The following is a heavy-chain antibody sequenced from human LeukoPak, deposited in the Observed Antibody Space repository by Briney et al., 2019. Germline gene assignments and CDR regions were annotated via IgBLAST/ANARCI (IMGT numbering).Heavy chain of an antibody. V-gene: IGHV4-39*07. Sequence: PSGTLSLTCTVSGGSISSSSYYWGWIRQPPGKGLEWIGSIYYSGSTYYNPSLKSRVTISVDTSKNQFSLKLSSVTAADTAVYYCAASIAAAGTYYYYYYMDVWGKGTTVTVSS. J-gene: IGHJ6*03. D-gene: IGHD6-13*01. CDR2: IYYSGST. CDR3: AASIAAAGTYYYYYYMDV. CDR1: GGSISSSSYY.